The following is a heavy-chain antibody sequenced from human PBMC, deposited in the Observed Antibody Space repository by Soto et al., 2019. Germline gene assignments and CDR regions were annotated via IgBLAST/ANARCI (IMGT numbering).Heavy chain of an antibody. V-gene: IGHV4-59*01. Sequence: QVQLQESGPGLVKPSETLSLTCTVSGGSISSYYWSWIRQPPGKGLEWIGYIYYSGSTNYNPSLKXRATIPVDTSXXQXSXKLTSVAAADTAVYYGARVGSGSYYGTYYYYYGMDVWGQGTTVTVSS. CDR3: ARVGSGSYYGTYYYYYGMDV. J-gene: IGHJ6*02. CDR1: GGSISSYY. CDR2: IYYSGST. D-gene: IGHD1-26*01.